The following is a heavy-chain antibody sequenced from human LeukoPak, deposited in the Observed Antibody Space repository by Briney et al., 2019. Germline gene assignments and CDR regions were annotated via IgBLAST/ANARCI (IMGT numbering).Heavy chain of an antibody. CDR1: GYSFIDYY. CDR2: INPNSGVT. CDR3: ARVSLICGSGSYYQSPLTY. D-gene: IGHD3-10*01. J-gene: IGHJ4*02. V-gene: IGHV1-2*04. Sequence: ASVRVSCKTSGYSFIDYYVHWVRQAPGQGLEWMGWINPNSGVTNCAQKFQAWVTMTRDTSISTAYMEFNRLRSGDTAIYYCARVSLICGSGSYYQSPLTYWGQGALVTVS.